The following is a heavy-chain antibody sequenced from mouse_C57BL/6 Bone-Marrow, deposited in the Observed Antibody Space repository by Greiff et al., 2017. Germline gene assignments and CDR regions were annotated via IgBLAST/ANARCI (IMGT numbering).Heavy chain of an antibody. V-gene: IGHV5-12*01. Sequence: EVKVVESGGGLVQPGGSLKLSCAASGFTFSDYYMYWVRQTPEKRLEWVAYISNGGGSTYYPDTVKGRFTISRDNAKNTLYLQMSRLKSEDTAMYYCARQGWPLDYWGQGTTLTVSS. D-gene: IGHD1-1*02. J-gene: IGHJ2*01. CDR1: GFTFSDYY. CDR2: ISNGGGST. CDR3: ARQGWPLDY.